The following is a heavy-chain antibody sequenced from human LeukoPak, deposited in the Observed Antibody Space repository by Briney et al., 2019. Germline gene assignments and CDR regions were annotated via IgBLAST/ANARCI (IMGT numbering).Heavy chain of an antibody. J-gene: IGHJ4*02. CDR3: ARDRPGLQLEMIFDY. CDR2: ISYDGSNK. V-gene: IGHV3-30-3*01. Sequence: PGGSLRLSCAASGFTFSSYAMHWVRQAPGKGLEWVAVISYDGSNKYYADSVKGRFTTSRDNSKNTLYLQMNSLRAEDTAVYYCARDRPGLQLEMIFDYWGQGTLVTVSS. CDR1: GFTFSSYA. D-gene: IGHD5-24*01.